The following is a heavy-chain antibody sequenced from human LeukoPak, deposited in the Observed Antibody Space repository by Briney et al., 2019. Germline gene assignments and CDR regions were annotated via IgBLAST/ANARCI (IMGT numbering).Heavy chain of an antibody. V-gene: IGHV4-59*08. Sequence: SETLSLTCTVSGGSISSYYWSWIRQPPGKGLEWIGYIYYSGSTNYNPSLKSRVTISVDTSKNQFSLKLSSVTAADTAVYYCARLGPTVARPWTPFDYWGQGTLVTVSS. D-gene: IGHD4-23*01. CDR3: ARLGPTVARPWTPFDY. CDR1: GGSISSYY. CDR2: IYYSGST. J-gene: IGHJ4*02.